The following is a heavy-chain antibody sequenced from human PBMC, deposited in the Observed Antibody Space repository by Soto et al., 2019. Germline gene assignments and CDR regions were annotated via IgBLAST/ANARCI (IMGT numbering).Heavy chain of an antibody. J-gene: IGHJ4*02. D-gene: IGHD3-22*01. V-gene: IGHV1-18*01. CDR2: ISAYSGNT. Sequence: QVQLVQSEAEVKKPGASVKVSCKAYGYTFSSYGLSWVRQAPGQGLEWMGWISAYSGNTVYTQRFKGRLTMATDTSTGTAYMELRSLRSDDTAVYYCARDFYQSSGYCDYWGQGTLVTVSS. CDR1: GYTFSSYG. CDR3: ARDFYQSSGYCDY.